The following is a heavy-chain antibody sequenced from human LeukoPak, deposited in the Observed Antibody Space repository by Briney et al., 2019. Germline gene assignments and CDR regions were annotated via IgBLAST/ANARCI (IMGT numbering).Heavy chain of an antibody. CDR1: GGSVSSGSYY. CDR3: AREENGWNGSDDAFDI. V-gene: IGHV4-61*01. Sequence: SETLSLTCTVSGGSVSSGSYYWSWIRQPPGKGVEWIGYIYYSGSTNYNPSLKSRVTISVDTSKNQFSLKLSSVTAADTAVYYCAREENGWNGSDDAFDIWGQGTMVTVSS. D-gene: IGHD1-1*01. J-gene: IGHJ3*02. CDR2: IYYSGST.